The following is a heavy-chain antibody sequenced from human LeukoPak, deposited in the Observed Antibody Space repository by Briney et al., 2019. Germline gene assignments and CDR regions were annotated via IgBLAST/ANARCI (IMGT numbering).Heavy chain of an antibody. J-gene: IGHJ5*02. Sequence: SETLSLTCTVSGGSISSGGSYWSWVRLHPGKGLEWIGFISYSGSTNYNPSLKSRLNISLEASKKQFSLNLSSVTAADTAVYYCARATGGVAAADFDPWGQGTLVTVSS. CDR3: ARATGGVAAADFDP. D-gene: IGHD2-2*01. CDR2: ISYSGST. V-gene: IGHV4-31*03. CDR1: GGSISSGGSY.